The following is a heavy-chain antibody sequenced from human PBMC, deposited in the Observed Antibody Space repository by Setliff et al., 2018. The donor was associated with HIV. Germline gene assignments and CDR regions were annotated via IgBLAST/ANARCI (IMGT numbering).Heavy chain of an antibody. V-gene: IGHV1-69*05. CDR1: GGTFSSYG. CDR3: ARDNVDSDSRTYLHH. CDR2: STPILDTT. D-gene: IGHD3-22*01. Sequence: SVKVSCKASGGTFSSYGITWVRQAPGQGLEWMGGSTPILDTTNYAQKFQGRVTITTDESTSTAYMELSSLTSDDAAVYFCARDNVDSDSRTYLHHWGQGTLVTVSS. J-gene: IGHJ5*02.